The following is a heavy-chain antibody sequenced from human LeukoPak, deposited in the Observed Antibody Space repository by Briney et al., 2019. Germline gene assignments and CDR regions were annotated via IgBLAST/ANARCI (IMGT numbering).Heavy chain of an antibody. CDR1: GFICSRYS. CDR2: IISSSSTK. D-gene: IGHD3-10*01. Sequence: GASMILSCAAWGFICSRYSMNWVRQARGKGLEWISYIISSSSTKYYADSVKGRFTISRDKAKNYLYLQMNSLRAEDTALYYCARSYGSGTLGESLGYWGQGTLVTVSS. V-gene: IGHV3-48*01. J-gene: IGHJ4*02. CDR3: ARSYGSGTLGESLGY.